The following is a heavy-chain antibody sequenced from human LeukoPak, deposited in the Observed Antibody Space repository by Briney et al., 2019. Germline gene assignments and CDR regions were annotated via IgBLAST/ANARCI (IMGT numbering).Heavy chain of an antibody. CDR3: ARRSDLGFYYYYMDV. CDR2: IYSSGST. D-gene: IGHD3-16*01. J-gene: IGHJ6*03. V-gene: IGHV4-4*07. Sequence: PSETLSLTCTVSGGSINNYYWSWIRQPAGKGLEWIGLIYSSGSTSYNPSLKSRVTMSVDTSKKQFSLRLSSVTAADTAVYYCARRSDLGFYYYYMDVWGKGTTVTISS. CDR1: GGSINNYY.